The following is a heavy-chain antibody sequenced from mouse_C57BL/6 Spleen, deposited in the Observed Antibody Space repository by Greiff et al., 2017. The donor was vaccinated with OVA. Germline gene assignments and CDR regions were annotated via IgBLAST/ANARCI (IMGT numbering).Heavy chain of an antibody. V-gene: IGHV5-17*01. Sequence: EVQVVESGGGLVKPGGSLKLSCAASGFTFSDYGMHWVRQAPEKGLEWVAYISSGSSTIYYADTVKGRFTISRDNAKNTLFLQMTSLRSEDTAMYYCARNRGFAYWGQGTLVTVSA. CDR2: ISSGSSTI. J-gene: IGHJ3*01. CDR1: GFTFSDYG. D-gene: IGHD2-14*01. CDR3: ARNRGFAY.